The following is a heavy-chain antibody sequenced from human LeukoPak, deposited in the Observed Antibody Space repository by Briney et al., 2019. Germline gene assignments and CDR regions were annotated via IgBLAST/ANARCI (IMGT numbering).Heavy chain of an antibody. CDR1: GFTFSGFW. Sequence: GGSLRLSCAVSGFTFSGFWMSWSRQAPGKGLEWVASINSDGSEGYYADVVKGRFTISRDNAKNSLYPQINSLRAEDTAVYYCARSSYSSSSSVWGQGTMVTVSS. D-gene: IGHD6-6*01. CDR3: ARSSYSSSSSV. J-gene: IGHJ3*01. CDR2: INSDGSEG. V-gene: IGHV3-7*03.